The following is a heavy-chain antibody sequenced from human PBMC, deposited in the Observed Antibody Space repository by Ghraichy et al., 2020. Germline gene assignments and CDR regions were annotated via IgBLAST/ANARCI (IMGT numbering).Heavy chain of an antibody. CDR3: VKGIAVAGYYWFDP. D-gene: IGHD6-19*01. Sequence: GGSLRLSCAASGFTFSTYSMNWVRQAPGKGLEWVSSISSSSSYIYYADSVKGRFTISRDNAKNSLYLQMNSLRAEDTAMYYCVKGIAVAGYYWFDPWGQGTLVTVSS. CDR2: ISSSSSYI. CDR1: GFTFSTYS. V-gene: IGHV3-21*01. J-gene: IGHJ5*02.